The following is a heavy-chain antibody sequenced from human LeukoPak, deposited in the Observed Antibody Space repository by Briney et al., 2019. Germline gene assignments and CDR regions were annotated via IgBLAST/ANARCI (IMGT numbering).Heavy chain of an antibody. V-gene: IGHV4-59*01. CDR3: ARVAYGSSWFDP. J-gene: IGHJ5*02. D-gene: IGHD2-2*01. CDR1: GDSISDDY. CDR2: IYYSGRA. Sequence: SETLSLTCTVSGDSISDDYWSWIRQPPGKGLEWIGYIYYSGRATYNPSLKSRVTISIDTSKSQFSLTLTSVTAADTAVYYCARVAYGSSWFDPWGQGTLVIVSS.